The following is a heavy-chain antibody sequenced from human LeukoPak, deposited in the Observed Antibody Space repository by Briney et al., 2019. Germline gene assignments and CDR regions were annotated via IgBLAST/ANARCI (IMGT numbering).Heavy chain of an antibody. V-gene: IGHV3-74*01. CDR1: GFSFSGHW. Sequence: GGSLRLSCTASGFSFSGHWMHWARQLPGKGLVWVSRISPTGSTTSYADSVKGRFTVSRDNAKNTLYLRVNNLRAEDTAVYYCARGPNSNWSGLDFWGQGTLLTVSS. CDR2: ISPTGSTT. D-gene: IGHD6-6*01. J-gene: IGHJ4*02. CDR3: ARGPNSNWSGLDF.